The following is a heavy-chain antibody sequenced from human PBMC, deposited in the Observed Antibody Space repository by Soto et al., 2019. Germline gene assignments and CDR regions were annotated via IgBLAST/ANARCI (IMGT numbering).Heavy chain of an antibody. J-gene: IGHJ4*02. CDR3: ARIDDYGDYVTDY. D-gene: IGHD4-17*01. CDR2: IWYDGSQR. Sequence: LRLSCAASGFTFNTHGMHWVRQAPGKGLEWVAVIWYDGSQRYDADFVRGRFTISRDNSQNTLYLQMTSVRAEDTAVYYCARIDDYGDYVTDYWGQGALVTVSS. V-gene: IGHV3-33*01. CDR1: GFTFNTHG.